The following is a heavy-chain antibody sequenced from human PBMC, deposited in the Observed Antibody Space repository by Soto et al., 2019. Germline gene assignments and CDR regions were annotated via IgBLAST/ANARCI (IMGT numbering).Heavy chain of an antibody. CDR1: GGSFSGYY. CDR3: ARDRDVLLWFGELFAPYYFDY. D-gene: IGHD3-10*01. CDR2: INHSGST. V-gene: IGHV4-34*10. J-gene: IGHJ4*02. Sequence: SETLSLTCAVYGGSFSGYYWSWIRQPPGKGLEWIGEINHSGSTNYNPSLKSRVTMTRDTSTSTVYMELSSLRSEDTAVYYCARDRDVLLWFGELFAPYYFDYWGQGTLVTVSS.